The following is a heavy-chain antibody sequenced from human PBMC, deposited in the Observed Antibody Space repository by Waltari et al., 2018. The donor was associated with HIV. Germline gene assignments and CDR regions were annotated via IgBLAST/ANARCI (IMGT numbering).Heavy chain of an antibody. D-gene: IGHD1-1*01. CDR3: ARRGVATVAFDI. J-gene: IGHJ3*02. Sequence: QLQLQESGPGLVKPSETLSLTCTVSGDSISSSNYYWGWLRQPPGKGLEWIGNIYSRGNTYYNPSLKSRVTISLDTSKNNFSLKLSSVTAPDTAVYYCARRGVATVAFDIWGQGTMVTVSS. V-gene: IGHV4-39*02. CDR2: IYSRGNT. CDR1: GDSISSSNYY.